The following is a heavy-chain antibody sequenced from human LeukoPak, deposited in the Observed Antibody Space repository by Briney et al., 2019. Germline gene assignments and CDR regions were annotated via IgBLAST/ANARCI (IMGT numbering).Heavy chain of an antibody. Sequence: SETLSLTCTVSGGSISSSSYYWGWIRQPPGRGLEWIGSIYYSGSTYYNPSLKSRVTISVDTSKNQFSLKLSSVTAADTAVYYCARYRRHGYNFDYWGQGTLVTVSS. V-gene: IGHV4-39*01. CDR3: ARYRRHGYNFDY. CDR2: IYYSGST. CDR1: GGSISSSSYY. D-gene: IGHD5-24*01. J-gene: IGHJ4*02.